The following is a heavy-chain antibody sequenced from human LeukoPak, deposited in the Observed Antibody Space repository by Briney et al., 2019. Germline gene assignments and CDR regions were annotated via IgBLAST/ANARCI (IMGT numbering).Heavy chain of an antibody. CDR3: ARVSPTNGGNSGLDY. CDR1: GGSVSSNSAA. CDR2: TYYRSKWYN. J-gene: IGHJ4*02. V-gene: IGHV6-1*01. Sequence: SQTLSLTCAISGGSVSSNSAAWNWIRQSPSRGLEWLGRTYYRSKWYNDYAVSVKSRITINPDTSKNQFSLQLNSVTPEDTAVYYCARVSPTNGGNSGLDYWGQGTLVTVSS. D-gene: IGHD4-23*01.